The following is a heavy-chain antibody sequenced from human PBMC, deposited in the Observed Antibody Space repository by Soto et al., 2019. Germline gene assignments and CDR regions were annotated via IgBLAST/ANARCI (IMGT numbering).Heavy chain of an antibody. V-gene: IGHV1-18*01. D-gene: IGHD6-13*01. CDR2: VSPYRGNT. J-gene: IGHJ6*02. CDR3: AIRLAPSVYYGMDV. Sequence: GASVKVSCKASGYTFINYGISWVRQAPGQGLEWMGWVSPYRGNTNYAQKFQGRVTMTSDTSTTTAYLELRRLRTDDPGVSYSAIRLAPSVYYGMDVWGQGTTVTVSS. CDR1: GYTFINYG.